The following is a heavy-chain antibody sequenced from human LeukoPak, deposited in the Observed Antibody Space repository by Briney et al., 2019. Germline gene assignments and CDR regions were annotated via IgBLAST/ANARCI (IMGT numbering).Heavy chain of an antibody. CDR1: GGSISSYY. D-gene: IGHD2-2*01. Sequence: SETLSLTCTVSGGSISSYYWSWIRQPPGKGLEWIGYIYYSGSTNYNPSLKSRVTISVDTSKNQFSLKLSSVTAADTAVYYCARSMGPSSTHVWGQGTTVTVSS. CDR3: ARSMGPSSTHV. V-gene: IGHV4-59*08. CDR2: IYYSGST. J-gene: IGHJ6*02.